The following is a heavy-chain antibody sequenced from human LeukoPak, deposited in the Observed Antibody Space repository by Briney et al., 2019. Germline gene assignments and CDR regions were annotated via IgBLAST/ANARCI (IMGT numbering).Heavy chain of an antibody. CDR1: GYTLTDLC. J-gene: IGHJ4*02. CDR2: INPEDGIT. CDR3: ATVVLYSGYFFDY. D-gene: IGHD5-12*01. Sequence: ASVKLSCRVSGYTLTDLCMHWVRQAPGKGLEWVGRINPEDGITIYAQKFQGRVTMTEDTSTDTAYMQLSSLRSEDTAVYYCATVVLYSGYFFDYWGQGTLVTVSS. V-gene: IGHV1-24*01.